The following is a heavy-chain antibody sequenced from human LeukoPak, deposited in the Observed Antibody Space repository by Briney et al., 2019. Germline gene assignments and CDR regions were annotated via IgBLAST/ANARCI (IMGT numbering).Heavy chain of an antibody. Sequence: ASVTVSCKASGYTFTSYDINWARQAPGRGLEWMGGVIPIFGTANNAQKYKGSVTITTDESTSTAYMELNSLRSEDTAVYYCARHRMVRGVIRSVYYFDYWGQGTLVTVSS. J-gene: IGHJ4*02. CDR3: ARHRMVRGVIRSVYYFDY. V-gene: IGHV1-69*05. CDR2: VIPIFGTA. D-gene: IGHD3-10*01. CDR1: GYTFTSYD.